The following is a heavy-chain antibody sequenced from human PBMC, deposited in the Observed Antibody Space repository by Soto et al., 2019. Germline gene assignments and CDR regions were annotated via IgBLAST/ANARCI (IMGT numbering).Heavy chain of an antibody. J-gene: IGHJ4*02. D-gene: IGHD5-12*01. CDR3: AKPDIVATIFAY. CDR1: GFTFRTYG. CDR2: VSYDGSKK. Sequence: PGGSLRLSCAASGFTFRTYGMHWVRQAPGKGLEWVAAVSYDGSKKYYADSVKGRFTISSDTSKSTLYPQINYLRAEDTAVYYCAKPDIVATIFAYRGQGTLVTVSS. V-gene: IGHV3-30*18.